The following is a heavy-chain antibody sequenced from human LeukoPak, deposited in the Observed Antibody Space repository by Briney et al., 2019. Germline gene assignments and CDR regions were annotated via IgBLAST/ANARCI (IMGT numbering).Heavy chain of an antibody. Sequence: GESLQISCKASGYSFTSYWIGWVRQLPGKGLEWMGIIYPGDSDTRYSPSFQGQVTISADKSISTAYLQWSSLKASDTAMYYCARLSHRAGGWFDPWGQGTLVTVSS. CDR2: IYPGDSDT. J-gene: IGHJ5*02. CDR1: GYSFTSYW. CDR3: ARLSHRAGGWFDP. V-gene: IGHV5-51*01. D-gene: IGHD1-14*01.